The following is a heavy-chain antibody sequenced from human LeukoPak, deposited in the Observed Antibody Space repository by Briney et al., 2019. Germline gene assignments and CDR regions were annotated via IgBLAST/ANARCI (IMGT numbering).Heavy chain of an antibody. CDR1: GGSISSGGYY. Sequence: SQTLSLTCTVSGGSISSGGYYWRWIRQLPGKGLEWIGYIYYSGSTYYNPSLKSRVTISVDTSTNQFSLKLSSVTAADTAVYYCARAGGADYGGTFDYWGQGTLVTVSS. J-gene: IGHJ4*02. CDR3: ARAGGADYGGTFDY. V-gene: IGHV4-31*03. D-gene: IGHD4-23*01. CDR2: IYYSGST.